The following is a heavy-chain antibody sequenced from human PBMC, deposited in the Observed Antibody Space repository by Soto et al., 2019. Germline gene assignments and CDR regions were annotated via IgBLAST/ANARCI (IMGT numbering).Heavy chain of an antibody. Sequence: GASVKVSCKASGYTFTSYDINWVRQATGQGLEWMGWTNPNSGNTGYAQKFQGRVTMTRNTSISTAYMELSSLRSEDTAVYYCARGNRGYYDFWSGPNYFDYWGQGTLVTVSS. CDR2: TNPNSGNT. CDR3: ARGNRGYYDFWSGPNYFDY. D-gene: IGHD3-3*01. J-gene: IGHJ4*02. CDR1: GYTFTSYD. V-gene: IGHV1-8*01.